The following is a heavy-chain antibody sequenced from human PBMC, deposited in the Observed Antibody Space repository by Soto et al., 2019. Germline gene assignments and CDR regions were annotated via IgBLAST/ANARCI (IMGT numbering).Heavy chain of an antibody. CDR3: AREAWGVGTTTSDY. CDR2: IIPIFDIA. V-gene: IGHV1-69*12. Sequence: QVHLVQSGAEVKKPGSSVKVSCKASGGTFSSYAISWVRQAPGQGLEWMGGIIPIFDIANYAQKFQGRVTXXAXEXXSTAYMELSSLRSEDTAVYYCAREAWGVGTTTSDYWGQGTLVTVSS. D-gene: IGHD1-26*01. CDR1: GGTFSSYA. J-gene: IGHJ4*02.